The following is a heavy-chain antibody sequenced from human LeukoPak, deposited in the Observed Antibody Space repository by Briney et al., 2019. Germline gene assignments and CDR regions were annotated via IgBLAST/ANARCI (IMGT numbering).Heavy chain of an antibody. CDR1: GFTFSSYG. J-gene: IGHJ4*02. V-gene: IGHV3-30*02. D-gene: IGHD3-22*01. CDR2: IRYDGSNK. CDR3: AKVWSSGYYYARDGPLDY. Sequence: GGSLRLSCAASGFTFSSYGMHWVRQAPGKGLEWVAFIRYDGSNKYYADSVKGRFTISRDNSKNTLYLQMNSLRAEDTAVYYCAKVWSSGYYYARDGPLDYWGQGTLVTVPS.